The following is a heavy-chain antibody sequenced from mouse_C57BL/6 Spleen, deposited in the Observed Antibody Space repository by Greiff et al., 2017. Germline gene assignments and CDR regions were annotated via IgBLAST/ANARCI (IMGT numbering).Heavy chain of an antibody. V-gene: IGHV1-78*01. J-gene: IGHJ4*01. D-gene: IGHD2-3*01. CDR1: GYTFTDHT. CDR2: IYPRDGST. CDR3: ARDYDGYYVDAMDD. Sequence: VKLMESDAALVTPGASVKISCKVSGYTFTDHTIHWMKQRPEQGLEWIGYIYPRDGSTKYNEKFKGKATLTADKSSSTAYMQLNSLTSEDSAVYFCARDYDGYYVDAMDDGGQGTSVTVSS.